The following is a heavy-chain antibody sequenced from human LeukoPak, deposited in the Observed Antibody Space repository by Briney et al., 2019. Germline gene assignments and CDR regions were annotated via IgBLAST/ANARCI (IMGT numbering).Heavy chain of an antibody. J-gene: IGHJ4*02. V-gene: IGHV4-30-2*01. D-gene: IGHD3-22*01. CDR3: ARSRTAYYRYFDS. Sequence: PSETLSLTCAVSGGSISSGVYSWSWIRQPPGKGLEWIGYIYHSETTYYNPSLQSRVTISVNRSKNRFSLKLTSVTAAVTAVYYCARSRTAYYRYFDSWGQGTLVTVSS. CDR2: IYHSETT. CDR1: GGSISSGVYS.